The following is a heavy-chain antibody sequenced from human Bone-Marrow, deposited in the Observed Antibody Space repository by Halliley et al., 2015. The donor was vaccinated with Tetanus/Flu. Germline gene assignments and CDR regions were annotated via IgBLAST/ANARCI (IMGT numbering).Heavy chain of an antibody. V-gene: IGHV3-53*01. D-gene: IGHD3-10*01. CDR3: AEEFDHGFPL. CDR2: FCGGGGP. J-gene: IGHJ4*02. Sequence: GLEWFLFFCGGGGPYYPKSVKGRFTISRDTSRNMVYLQMNNVRAEDTAVYYWAEEFDHGFPLWGQGTLVTVAS.